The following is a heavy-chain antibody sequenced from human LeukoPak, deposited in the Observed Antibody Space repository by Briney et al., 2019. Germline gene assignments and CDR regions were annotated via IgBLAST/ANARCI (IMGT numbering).Heavy chain of an antibody. V-gene: IGHV3-7*01. CDR1: GFGMSVYW. D-gene: IGHD3-22*01. CDR3: ARDWGAYYHFFDY. CDR2: IKQDGSER. Sequence: PGVSLRLSCEASGFGMSVYWMSWVRQAPGKGLEWVGNIKQDGSERNYVDSVKGRFTISRDNAKKSLYLQMNSLRAEDTAVYYCARDWGAYYHFFDYWGQGTLVTVSS. J-gene: IGHJ4*02.